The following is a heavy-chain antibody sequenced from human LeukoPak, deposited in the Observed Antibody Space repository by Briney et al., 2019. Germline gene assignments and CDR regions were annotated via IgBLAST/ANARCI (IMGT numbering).Heavy chain of an antibody. J-gene: IGHJ2*01. CDR3: ARDQEGRSCSGGTCYLGWSFDL. D-gene: IGHD2-15*01. V-gene: IGHV4-59*01. CDR1: GGSISSYY. CDR2: IYYSGST. Sequence: SETLSLTCTVSGGSISSYYWSWIRQPPGKGLEWIGYIYYSGSTNYNPSLKSRVTISVDTSKNQFSLKLSSVTAADTAVYYCARDQEGRSCSGGTCYLGWSFDLWGRGTLVTVSS.